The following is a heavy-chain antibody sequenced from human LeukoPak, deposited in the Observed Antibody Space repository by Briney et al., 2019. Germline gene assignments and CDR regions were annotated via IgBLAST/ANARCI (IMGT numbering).Heavy chain of an antibody. CDR3: AREGSSSSWGYYYYMDV. V-gene: IGHV4-30-2*01. Sequence: SQTLSLTCTVSGGSISSGGYYWSWIRQPPGKGLEWIGYIYHSGSTYYNPSLKSRVTISVDRSKNQFPLKLSSVTAADTAVYYCAREGSSSSWGYYYYMDVWGKGTTVTVSS. CDR2: IYHSGST. D-gene: IGHD6-6*01. CDR1: GGSISSGGYY. J-gene: IGHJ6*03.